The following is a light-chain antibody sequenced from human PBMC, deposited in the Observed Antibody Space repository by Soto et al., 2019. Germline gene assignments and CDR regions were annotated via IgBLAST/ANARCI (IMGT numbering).Light chain of an antibody. CDR3: QQYNSYSPI. J-gene: IGKJ2*01. V-gene: IGKV1-5*03. CDR2: KAS. Sequence: DIQMTQSPSTLSACVGDRVTITCRASQSISSWLAWYQQKPGKAPKLLIYKASSLESGVPSRFSGSGSGTEFTLTISSMQPDDFATYYGQQYNSYSPIFGQGTKLEIK. CDR1: QSISSW.